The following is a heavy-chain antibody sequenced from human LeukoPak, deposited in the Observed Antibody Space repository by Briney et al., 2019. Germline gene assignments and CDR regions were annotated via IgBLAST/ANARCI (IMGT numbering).Heavy chain of an antibody. Sequence: AGGSLRLSCAASGFTFSDYYMSWIRQAPGKGLEWVSYISSSGSTIYYADSVKGRSTISRDNAKNSLYLQMNCLRAEDTAVYYCARGTMVRGDYYGMDVWGQGTTVTVSS. D-gene: IGHD3-10*01. V-gene: IGHV3-11*01. CDR3: ARGTMVRGDYYGMDV. CDR2: ISSSGSTI. CDR1: GFTFSDYY. J-gene: IGHJ6*02.